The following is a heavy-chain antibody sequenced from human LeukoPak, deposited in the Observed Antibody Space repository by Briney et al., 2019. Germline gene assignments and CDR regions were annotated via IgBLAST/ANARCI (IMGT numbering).Heavy chain of an antibody. Sequence: PGRSLRLSCVASGFTFGTYGMTWVRQAPGKGLEWVSGITGSSTWTYYADSVRGRFTISRDNSKNTLHLQMNNLTADDTAIYYCARELVSLGTGYFDLWGRGTPVTVSS. D-gene: IGHD7-27*01. CDR2: ITGSSTWT. CDR1: GFTFGTYG. J-gene: IGHJ2*01. CDR3: ARELVSLGTGYFDL. V-gene: IGHV3-23*01.